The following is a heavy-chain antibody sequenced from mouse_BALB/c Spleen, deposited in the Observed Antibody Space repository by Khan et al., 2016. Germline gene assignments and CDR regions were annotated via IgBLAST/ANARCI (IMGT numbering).Heavy chain of an antibody. J-gene: IGHJ2*01. CDR3: TRGTGYFDY. D-gene: IGHD3-3*01. CDR2: IYPSDSYT. Sequence: QVQLQQPGAELVRPGASVKLSCKASAYTFTSFWINWVKQRPGQGLEWIGHIYPSDSYTDYNQKFKDRATLTVDKSSNTAYMQLNSPTSEDSAVYYCTRGTGYFDYWGQGTTLTVSS. V-gene: IGHV1-69*02. CDR1: AYTFTSFW.